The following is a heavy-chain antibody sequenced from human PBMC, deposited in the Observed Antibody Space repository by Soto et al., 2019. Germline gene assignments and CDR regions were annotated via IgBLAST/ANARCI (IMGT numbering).Heavy chain of an antibody. V-gene: IGHV1-24*01. CDR2: FDPADGET. CDR1: GYTIAETS. D-gene: IGHD6-25*01. J-gene: IGHJ6*01. CDR3: PTDLLRLFCEYYYGLDF. Sequence: ASGNPRAKVRGYTIAETSVHWVLQAPGKEIDWMGGFDPADGETIYAQNFQGRVTMTEDTSTDTCYMELSSLRSEDTAVYCCPTDLLRLFCEYYYGLDFW.